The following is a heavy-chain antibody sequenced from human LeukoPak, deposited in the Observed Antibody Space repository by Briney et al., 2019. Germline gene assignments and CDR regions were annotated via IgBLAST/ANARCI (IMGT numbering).Heavy chain of an antibody. J-gene: IGHJ6*02. CDR2: ISGSGGST. CDR1: GFTFSSYA. V-gene: IGHV3-23*01. CDR3: AKDIGAGWYYYYGMDV. Sequence: GGSLRLSCAASGFTFSSYAMSWVRQAPGKGLEWVSAISGSGGSTYYADSVKGRFTISRDNAKTSLYLQMNSLRAEDTALYYCAKDIGAGWYYYYGMDVWGQGTTVTVSS. D-gene: IGHD6-19*01.